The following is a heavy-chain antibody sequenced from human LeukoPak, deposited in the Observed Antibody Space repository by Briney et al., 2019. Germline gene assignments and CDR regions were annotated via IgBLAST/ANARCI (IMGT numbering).Heavy chain of an antibody. D-gene: IGHD6-13*01. V-gene: IGHV3-66*01. CDR3: ARERPSSTWPNDFDY. CDR2: IYSGGST. CDR1: GFTVSSNY. J-gene: IGHJ4*02. Sequence: GGSLRLSCAASGFTVSSNYMNWVRQAPGKGLEWVSVIYSGGSTYYADSVKGRFTISRDNSKNTPYLQMNSLRAEDTAVYYCARERPSSTWPNDFDYWGQGTLVTVSS.